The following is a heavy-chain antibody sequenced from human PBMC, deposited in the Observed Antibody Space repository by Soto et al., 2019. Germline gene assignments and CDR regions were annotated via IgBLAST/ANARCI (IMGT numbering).Heavy chain of an antibody. D-gene: IGHD6-13*01. CDR2: ISFDGINK. CDR3: AKGREQQLVRIGMDV. CDR1: GFTFSSYG. J-gene: IGHJ6*02. V-gene: IGHV3-30*18. Sequence: QVQLVESGGGVVQPGRSLILSCAASGFTFSSYGTHWVRQAPGKGLEWVAVISFDGINKYYADSVKGRFTISRDNSKNTLYLQMYSLRAEDTAVYYCAKGREQQLVRIGMDVWGQGTTVTVCS.